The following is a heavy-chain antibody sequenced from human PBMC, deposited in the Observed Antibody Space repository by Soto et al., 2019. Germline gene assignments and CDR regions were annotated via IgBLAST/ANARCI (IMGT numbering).Heavy chain of an antibody. V-gene: IGHV3-23*01. CDR3: AKDEWLRLGGWFDP. D-gene: IGHD5-12*01. CDR1: GFTFSSYV. Sequence: LRLSCAASGFTFSSYVMSWVRQVPGKGLYWVSAISGTGGSTYYADSVKGRFTISRDNSKNTLYLQMNSLRAEDTAVYYCAKDEWLRLGGWFDPWGQGTLVTVSS. CDR2: ISGTGGST. J-gene: IGHJ5*02.